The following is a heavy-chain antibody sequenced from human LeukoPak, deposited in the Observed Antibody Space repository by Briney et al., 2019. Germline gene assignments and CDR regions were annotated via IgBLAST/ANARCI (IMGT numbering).Heavy chain of an antibody. J-gene: IGHJ6*03. V-gene: IGHV4-38-2*02. CDR3: ARDSRIVGATRDYYYYYMDV. D-gene: IGHD1-26*01. CDR2: IYHGGRT. CDR1: GYSISSGYY. Sequence: SETLSLTCTVSGYSISSGYYWGWIRQPPGKGLEWIGSIYHGGRTDYNPSLKSRVTISVDTSKNQFSLKLSSVTAADTAVYYCARDSRIVGATRDYYYYYMDVWGKGTTVTVSS.